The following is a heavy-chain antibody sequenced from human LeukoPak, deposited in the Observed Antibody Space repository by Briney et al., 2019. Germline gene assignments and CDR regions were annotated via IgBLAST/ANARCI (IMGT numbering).Heavy chain of an antibody. J-gene: IGHJ4*02. D-gene: IGHD3-9*01. CDR2: INPNHGDT. CDR3: ARSPHILTGENFDY. CDR1: GYTFIGYY. V-gene: IGHV1-2*02. Sequence: GASVKVSCKASGYTFIGYYIYWVRQAPGQGLEWMGWINPNHGDTNYAQKFQDRDSMTRDTSISTAYMHLSRLRSADTAVYYCARSPHILTGENFDYGGQGTLLTVSS.